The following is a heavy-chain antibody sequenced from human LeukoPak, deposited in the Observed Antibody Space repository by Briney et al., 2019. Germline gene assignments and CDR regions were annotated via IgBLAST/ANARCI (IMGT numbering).Heavy chain of an antibody. V-gene: IGHV1-18*01. D-gene: IGHD2-2*01. CDR1: GYTFTSYG. J-gene: IGHJ6*02. CDR3: ARDLPPVDSPLYGMDV. Sequence: ASVKVSGMASGYTFTSYGISWVRQAPGQGLEWMGWISAYNGNTNYAQKLQGRGTMTTDTSTSTAYMELRSLRSDDTAVYYCARDLPPVDSPLYGMDVWGQGTTVTVSS. CDR2: ISAYNGNT.